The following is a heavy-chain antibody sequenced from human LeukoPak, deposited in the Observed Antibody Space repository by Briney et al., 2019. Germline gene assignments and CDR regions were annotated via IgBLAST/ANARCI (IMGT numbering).Heavy chain of an antibody. CDR2: LLHDESDK. J-gene: IGHJ4*02. CDR1: GYNSTIYG. V-gene: IGHV3-30*02. CDR3: AKDHPSLHY. Sequence: PRGSLRLSCALSGYNSTIYGMHWIRHAQDEGLEWVAFLLHDESDKFSAASVKGRFTIARDKSKNTLYLQMNSLRAEDTAVYYCAKDHPSLHYWGQGTRVTVSS.